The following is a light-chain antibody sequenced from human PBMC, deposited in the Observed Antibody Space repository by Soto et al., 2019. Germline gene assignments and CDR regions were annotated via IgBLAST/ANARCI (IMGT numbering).Light chain of an antibody. CDR2: GAS. CDR3: QQYNDWPPT. J-gene: IGKJ1*01. Sequence: IVMTQSPGTLSVSPVERATLSCMASQNIGNKVGWYQQKPGQAPRLLIYGASTRATGIPDRFSASGSGTEFTFTISSLQSEDFVVYYCQQYNDWPPTFGQGTKVDIK. CDR1: QNIGNK. V-gene: IGKV3-15*01.